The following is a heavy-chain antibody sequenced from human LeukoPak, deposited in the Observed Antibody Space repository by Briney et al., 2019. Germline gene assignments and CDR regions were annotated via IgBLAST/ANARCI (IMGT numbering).Heavy chain of an antibody. V-gene: IGHV4-34*01. CDR1: GGSFSGYY. D-gene: IGHD4-23*01. CDR3: AGNRGLGRDY. Sequence: SETLSLTCAVYGGSFSGYYWSWIRQPPGKGLEWIGEINHSGSTNYNPSLKSRVTISVDTSKNQFSLKLSSVTAADTAVYYCAGNRGLGRDYWGQGTLDTVSS. CDR2: INHSGST. J-gene: IGHJ4*02.